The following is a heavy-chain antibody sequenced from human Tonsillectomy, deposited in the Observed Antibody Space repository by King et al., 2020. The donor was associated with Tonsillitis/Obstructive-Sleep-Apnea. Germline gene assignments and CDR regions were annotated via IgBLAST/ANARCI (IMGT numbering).Heavy chain of an antibody. CDR1: GGSFSGYY. Sequence: QVQLQQWGEGLLKPSETLSLTCAVYGGSFSGYYWSWIRQPPGKGLEWIGEINHSGSTNYNPSLKSRVTISVDTSKNQFSLKLSSVTAADRAVYYCVRGPIVATIRYYYYMDVWGKGTTVTVSS. D-gene: IGHD5-12*01. CDR2: INHSGST. V-gene: IGHV4-34*01. CDR3: VRGPIVATIRYYYYMDV. J-gene: IGHJ6*03.